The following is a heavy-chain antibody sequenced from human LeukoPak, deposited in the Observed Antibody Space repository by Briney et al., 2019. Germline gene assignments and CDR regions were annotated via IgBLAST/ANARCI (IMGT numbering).Heavy chain of an antibody. D-gene: IGHD6-6*01. CDR2: ISYDGSNK. CDR3: VSSSSGY. CDR1: GFTFSDYY. V-gene: IGHV3-30*03. Sequence: GGSLRLSCAASGFTFSDYYMSWIRQAPGKGLEWVAVISYDGSNKYYADSVKGRFTISRDNSKNTLYLQMNSLRAEDTAVYYCVSSSSGYWGQGTLVTVSS. J-gene: IGHJ4*02.